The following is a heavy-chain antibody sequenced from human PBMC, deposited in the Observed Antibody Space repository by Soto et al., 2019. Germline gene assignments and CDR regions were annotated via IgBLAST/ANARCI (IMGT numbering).Heavy chain of an antibody. CDR2: INPNSGAT. CDR1: GYTFTGYF. V-gene: IGHV1-2*02. D-gene: IGHD6-6*01. CDR3: ARGGGKILVPMS. Sequence: ASVKVSCKASGYTFTGYFIHWVRQAPGQGLEWVGYINPNSGATKYAPRFQGRVTMTSDTSIRTAYMDLSNLRSDDTAVYYCARGGGKILVPMSWGPGTLVTVS. J-gene: IGHJ5*02.